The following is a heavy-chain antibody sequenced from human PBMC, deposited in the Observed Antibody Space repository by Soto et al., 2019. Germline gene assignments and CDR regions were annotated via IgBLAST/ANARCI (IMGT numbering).Heavy chain of an antibody. J-gene: IGHJ4*02. Sequence: GASVKVSCKASGGTFSSYTISWGRQAPGQGLEWMGRIIPILGIANYAQKFQGRVTITADKSTSTAYMELSSLRSEDTAVYYCARDHPDREGYFDYWGQGTLVTVSS. CDR2: IIPILGIA. V-gene: IGHV1-69*04. CDR3: ARDHPDREGYFDY. CDR1: GGTFSSYT.